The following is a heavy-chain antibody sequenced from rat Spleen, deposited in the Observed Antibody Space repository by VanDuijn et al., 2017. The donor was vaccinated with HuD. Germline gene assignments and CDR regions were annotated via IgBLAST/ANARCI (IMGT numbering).Heavy chain of an antibody. CDR2: IYPGNGNT. CDR1: GYTFTSYD. J-gene: IGHJ2*01. V-gene: IGHV1-28*01. CDR3: AREAYNSGHADY. D-gene: IGHD4-3*01. Sequence: QVQLQQSGAELVKPGSSVKISCKDSGYTFTSYDMHWKKQQPGNGLEWIGWIYPGNGNTKYNQKFNGKATLTADKSSSTAYMQLSSLTSEDSAVYFCAREAYNSGHADYWGQGVMVTVSS.